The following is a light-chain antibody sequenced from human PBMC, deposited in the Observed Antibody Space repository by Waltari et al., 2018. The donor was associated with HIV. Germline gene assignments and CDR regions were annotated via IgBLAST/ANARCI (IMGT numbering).Light chain of an antibody. CDR3: QQSYSSPWT. V-gene: IGKV4-1*01. Sequence: DIVMAQSPTSLSVSLGERALLTCWSSQTLLLTSTHKNYLSWYQQKAGQPPKLLIHWASTRESGVPDRFSGSGSGTNFTLTISGLQTEDAAMYYCQQSYSSPWTFGQGTKV. CDR2: WAS. J-gene: IGKJ1*01. CDR1: QTLLLTSTHKNY.